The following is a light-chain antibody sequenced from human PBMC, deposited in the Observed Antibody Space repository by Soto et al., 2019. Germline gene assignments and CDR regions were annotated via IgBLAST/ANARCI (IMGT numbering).Light chain of an antibody. Sequence: IVMPRSPATLSVSPGVRATLSCTASHYIYSNVAWLKLRPGQAPRLLIYRASTRATGTPARFTGSGSGTEFTLTITGLQSADFALYYCQQYHNLWTFGQGTKVDIK. CDR1: HYIYSN. CDR2: RAS. J-gene: IGKJ1*01. V-gene: IGKV3-15*01. CDR3: QQYHNLWT.